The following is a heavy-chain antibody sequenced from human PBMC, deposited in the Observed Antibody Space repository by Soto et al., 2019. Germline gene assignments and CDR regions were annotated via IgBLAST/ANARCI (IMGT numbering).Heavy chain of an antibody. CDR3: AGDPGTPSRNNWFDP. Sequence: ASVKVSCKASGYTFTSYAMHWVLQAPGQRPEWMGWINAGNGNTKYSQKFQGRVTITRDTSASTAYMELSSLRSEDTAVYYCAGDPGTPSRNNWFDPWGQGTLVTVSS. J-gene: IGHJ5*02. V-gene: IGHV1-3*01. CDR2: INAGNGNT. CDR1: GYTFTSYA.